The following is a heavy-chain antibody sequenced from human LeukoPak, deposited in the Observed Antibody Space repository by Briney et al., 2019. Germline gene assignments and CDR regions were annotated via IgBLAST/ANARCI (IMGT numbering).Heavy chain of an antibody. CDR2: ITNNGGST. V-gene: IGHV3-23*01. CDR1: GFTFSNYA. CDR3: AKGSTSCYTACNYYYYMDV. D-gene: IGHD2-2*02. J-gene: IGHJ6*03. Sequence: GGSLRLSCAASGFTFSNYAMSWVRQAPGKGLEWVSTITNNGGSTYYADSVKGRFTISRDNSKNTLFLQMNSLRAEDTAVYYCAKGSTSCYTACNYYYYMDVWGKGTTVTVSS.